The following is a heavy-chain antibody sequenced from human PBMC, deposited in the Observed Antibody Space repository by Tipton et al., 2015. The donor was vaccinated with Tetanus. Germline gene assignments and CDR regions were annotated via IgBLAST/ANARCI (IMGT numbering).Heavy chain of an antibody. CDR1: RFTFSHYS. D-gene: IGHD1-26*01. J-gene: IGHJ5*02. CDR2: ISDSTDYI. V-gene: IGHV3-21*01. CDR3: AREGSSGWFDP. Sequence: SLRLSCAAFRFTFSHYSMTWVRQAPGKGLEWVSSISDSTDYIYYADSVKGRFTISRDNARNSLYLQMNSLRADDTALYYCAREGSSGWFDPWGRGTLVTVSS.